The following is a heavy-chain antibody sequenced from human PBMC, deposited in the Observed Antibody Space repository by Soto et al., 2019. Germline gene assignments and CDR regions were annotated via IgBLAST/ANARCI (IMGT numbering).Heavy chain of an antibody. V-gene: IGHV3-53*01. Sequence: TGGSLRLSCNASGFTFSSSYMSWVRQAPGKGLEWVAVIESGGSTRYADYVTGRFTISRANSKNMIYLQLHTLRAEDTAVYYCAKDLGPLRLLDYYFYGLDVWGQGTTVTVSS. CDR2: IESGGST. J-gene: IGHJ6*02. D-gene: IGHD2-15*01. CDR3: AKDLGPLRLLDYYFYGLDV. CDR1: GFTFSSSY.